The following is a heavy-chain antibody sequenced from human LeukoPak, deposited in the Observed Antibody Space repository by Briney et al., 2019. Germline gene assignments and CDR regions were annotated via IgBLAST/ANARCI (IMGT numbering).Heavy chain of an antibody. CDR1: GGSFSGYY. J-gene: IGHJ5*02. CDR2: INHSGST. D-gene: IGHD2-21*02. Sequence: SETLSLTCAVYGGSFSGYYWSWIRQPPGKGLEWIGEINHSGSTNYNPSLKSRVTISVDTSKNQFSLKLSTVTAADTAVYYCARGCTVVVTAIRRVKRVNWFDPWGQGTLVTVSS. V-gene: IGHV4-34*01. CDR3: ARGCTVVVTAIRRVKRVNWFDP.